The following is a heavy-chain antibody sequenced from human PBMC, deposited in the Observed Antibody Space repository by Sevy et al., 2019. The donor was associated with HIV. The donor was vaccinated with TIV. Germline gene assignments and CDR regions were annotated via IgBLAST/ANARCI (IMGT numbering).Heavy chain of an antibody. CDR1: GFTFSSYA. V-gene: IGHV3-64D*06. CDR2: ISSNGGST. CDR3: GRQLQYSYYGMDV. D-gene: IGHD6-6*01. Sequence: GGSLRLSCSASGFTFSSYAMHWVRQAPGKGLEYVSAISSNGGSTYYADSAKGRLTITRDNSNNTLYLQMSSLRAEDTAVYYCGRQLQYSYYGMDVWGQGTTVTVSS. J-gene: IGHJ6*02.